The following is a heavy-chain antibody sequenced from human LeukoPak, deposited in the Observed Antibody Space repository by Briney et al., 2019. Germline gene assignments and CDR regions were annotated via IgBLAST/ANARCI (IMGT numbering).Heavy chain of an antibody. J-gene: IGHJ4*02. CDR3: VRDLGGLGNY. CDR2: IWSDGSNQ. D-gene: IGHD7-27*01. V-gene: IGHV3-33*01. CDR1: GFTFSSFA. Sequence: PGRSLRLSCAASGFTFSSFAVHWVRQAPGKGLEWVAVIWSDGSNQYYADSVRGRFTISRDNSDNTLYLQMNSLRAEDTAVYYCVRDLGGLGNYWGQGTLVTVSS.